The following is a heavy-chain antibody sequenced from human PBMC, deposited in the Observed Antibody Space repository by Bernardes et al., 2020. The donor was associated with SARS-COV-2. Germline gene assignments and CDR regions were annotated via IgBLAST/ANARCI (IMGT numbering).Heavy chain of an antibody. D-gene: IGHD6-6*01. Sequence: GSMRLSCAASGFTFSSYAMHWVRQAPGKGLVWVAIISYDGTTKYNTDSVKGRFTISRDNSKNTLFLQMNSLTTEDTAVYYCAREWEEYTSSLFDYWGQGTLVTVSS. J-gene: IGHJ4*02. V-gene: IGHV3-30-3*01. CDR1: GFTFSSYA. CDR2: ISYDGTTK. CDR3: AREWEEYTSSLFDY.